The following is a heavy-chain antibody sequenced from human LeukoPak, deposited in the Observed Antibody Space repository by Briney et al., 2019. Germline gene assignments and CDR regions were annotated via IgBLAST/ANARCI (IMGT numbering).Heavy chain of an antibody. CDR3: AKAGYIAARRGGFDY. D-gene: IGHD6-6*01. V-gene: IGHV3-23*01. J-gene: IGHJ4*02. CDR1: GFTFSTYA. CDR2: ISGISAST. Sequence: GGSLRLSCAASGFTFSTYAMTWVRQAPGKGLEWVSTISGISASTYYADSVKGRITISRDNSKNTLYLQMNSLRAEDTAVYYCAKAGYIAARRGGFDYWGQGTLVTVSS.